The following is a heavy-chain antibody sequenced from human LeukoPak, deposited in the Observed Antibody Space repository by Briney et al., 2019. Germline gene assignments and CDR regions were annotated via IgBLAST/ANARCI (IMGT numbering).Heavy chain of an antibody. CDR3: ARATPISAWYQLLGGTPWFDP. CDR2: ICAYNGNT. D-gene: IGHD2-2*01. J-gene: IGHJ5*02. CDR1: GYTFTSYG. V-gene: IGHV1-18*01. Sequence: ASVKVSCKASGYTFTSYGISWVRQAPGQGLEWMGWICAYNGNTNYAQKLQARVTLTTDTSSSTDYMELRSLRSDDTAVYYCARATPISAWYQLLGGTPWFDPWGQGTLVTVSS.